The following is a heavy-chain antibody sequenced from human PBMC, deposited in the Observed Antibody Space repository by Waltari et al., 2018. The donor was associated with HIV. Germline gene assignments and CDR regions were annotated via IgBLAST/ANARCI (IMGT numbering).Heavy chain of an antibody. CDR1: GYTFTSYD. V-gene: IGHV1-8*01. Sequence: QVQLVQSGAEVKKPGASVKVSCKASGYTFTSYDINWVRQTTGQGLEWMGWMNPTSGNRGYAKKVQGRVTMTRNTSISAADRELSGLSAEDTAVYYGARRYDSGTNIAGYWGEGTLVTVSS. CDR3: ARRYDSGTNIAGY. J-gene: IGHJ4*02. D-gene: IGHD3-10*01. CDR2: MNPTSGNR.